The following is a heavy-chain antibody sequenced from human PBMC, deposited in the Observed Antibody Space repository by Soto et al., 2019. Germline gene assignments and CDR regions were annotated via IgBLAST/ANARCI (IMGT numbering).Heavy chain of an antibody. Sequence: GGSLRLSCAASGFTLSSYAMSWVRQAPGKGLEWVSAISGSGGSTYYADSVKGRFTISRDNSKNTLYLQMNSLRAEDTAVYYCARSTFYYDSSGSYDYFDSWGQGTLGTV. V-gene: IGHV3-23*01. CDR2: ISGSGGST. CDR3: ARSTFYYDSSGSYDYFDS. D-gene: IGHD3-22*01. CDR1: GFTLSSYA. J-gene: IGHJ4*02.